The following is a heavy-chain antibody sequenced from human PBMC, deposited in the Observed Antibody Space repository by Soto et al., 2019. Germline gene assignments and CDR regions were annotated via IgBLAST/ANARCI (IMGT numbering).Heavy chain of an antibody. CDR3: ARGVGGIVVAGTNFDY. J-gene: IGHJ4*02. V-gene: IGHV4-34*01. CDR2: INHSGST. CDR1: GGSFSGYY. Sequence: PSETLSLTCAVYGGSFSGYYWSWIRQPPGKGLEWIGEINHSGSTNYNPSLKSRVTISVDTSKNQFSLKLSSVTTADTAVYYCARGVGGIVVAGTNFDYWGQGTLVTVSS. D-gene: IGHD6-19*01.